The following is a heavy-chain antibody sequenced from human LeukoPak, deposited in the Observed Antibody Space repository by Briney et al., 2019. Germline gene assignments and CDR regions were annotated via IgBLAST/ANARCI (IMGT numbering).Heavy chain of an antibody. CDR1: GYTFTSYD. D-gene: IGHD3-22*01. V-gene: IGHV1-8*01. CDR2: MNPNSGNT. Sequence: ASVKVSCKASGYTFTSYDINWVRQATGQGLEWMGWMNPNSGNTGYAQKFQGRVTITRNTSISTAYMELSSLRSEDTAVYYCARDRDYYDSSGPDAFDIWGQGTMVTVSS. CDR3: ARDRDYYDSSGPDAFDI. J-gene: IGHJ3*02.